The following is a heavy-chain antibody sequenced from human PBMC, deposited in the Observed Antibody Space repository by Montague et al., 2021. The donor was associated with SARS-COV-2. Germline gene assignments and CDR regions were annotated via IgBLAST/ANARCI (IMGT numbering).Heavy chain of an antibody. J-gene: IGHJ6*03. CDR1: GGSISSYY. D-gene: IGHD7-27*01. CDR2: IYYSGST. Sequence: SETLSLTCTVSGGSISSYYWGWIRQPPGKGLEWIGYIYYSGSTNYNPSLKSRVTISVDTSKNQFSLKLSSVTAADTAVYYCAKGPLGYYYYYMDVWGKGTTVTVSS. CDR3: AKGPLGYYYYYMDV. V-gene: IGHV4-59*01.